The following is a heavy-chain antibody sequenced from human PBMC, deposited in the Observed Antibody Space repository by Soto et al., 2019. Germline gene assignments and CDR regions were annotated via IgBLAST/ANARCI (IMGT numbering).Heavy chain of an antibody. CDR3: AREATMTTVYYYGMDV. D-gene: IGHD4-17*01. CDR1: GYTFTGYY. J-gene: IGHJ6*02. V-gene: IGHV1-2*04. Sequence: ASVKVSCKASGYTFTGYYMHWVRQAPGQGLEWMGWINPNSGGTNYAQKFQGWVTMTRDTSISTAYMELSRLRSDDTAVYYCAREATMTTVYYYGMDVWGQGTTVTVSS. CDR2: INPNSGGT.